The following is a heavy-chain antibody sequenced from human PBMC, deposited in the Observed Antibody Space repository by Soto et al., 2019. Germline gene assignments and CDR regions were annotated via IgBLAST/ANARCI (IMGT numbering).Heavy chain of an antibody. J-gene: IGHJ4*02. V-gene: IGHV1-3*01. CDR1: GYTFTSYA. CDR2: INAGNGNT. Sequence: ASVKVSCKASGYTFTSYAMHWVRQAPGQRLEWMGWINAGNGNTKYSQKFQGRVTITRDTSASTAYMELSSLRSEDTAVYYCARVSNVVVPAARRHPYYFDYWGQRTLVTVST. D-gene: IGHD2-2*01. CDR3: ARVSNVVVPAARRHPYYFDY.